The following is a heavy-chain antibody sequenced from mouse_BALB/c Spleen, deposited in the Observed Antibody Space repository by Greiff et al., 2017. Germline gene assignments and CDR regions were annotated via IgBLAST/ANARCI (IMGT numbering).Heavy chain of an antibody. Sequence: VQLQESGAELMKPGASVKMSCKASGYTFTSYWMHWVKQRPGQGLEWIGYINPSTGYTEYNQKFKDKATLTADKSSSTAYMQLSSLTSEDSAVYYCARGRDGYLDYWGQGTTLTVSS. D-gene: IGHD2-3*01. CDR2: INPSTGYT. CDR3: ARGRDGYLDY. V-gene: IGHV1S26*01. J-gene: IGHJ2*01. CDR1: GYTFTSYW.